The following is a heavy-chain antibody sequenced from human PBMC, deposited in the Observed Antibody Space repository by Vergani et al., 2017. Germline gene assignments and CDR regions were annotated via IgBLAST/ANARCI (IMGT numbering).Heavy chain of an antibody. J-gene: IGHJ4*02. Sequence: EVQLVESGGGLVQPGGSLRISCAASGFTVSSNYMSWVRQAPGKGLEWVSGISGSGDSTYYADSVKGRFTISRDNSKNTLYLQMNSLRAEDTAVYYCAREGVYCSSTSCYKGGADYWGQGTLVTVSS. CDR1: GFTVSSNY. D-gene: IGHD2-2*02. CDR2: SGSGDST. V-gene: IGHV3-23*04. CDR3: AREGVYCSSTSCYKGGADY.